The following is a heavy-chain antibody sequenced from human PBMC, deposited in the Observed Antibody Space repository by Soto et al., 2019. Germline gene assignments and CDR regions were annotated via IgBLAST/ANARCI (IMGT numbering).Heavy chain of an antibody. Sequence: GGSLRLSCAASGFTFSSYWMHWVRQAPGKGVVWVSRINSDGSSTSYADSVKGRFTISRDNAKNTLYLQLNSLRAEDMVVYYCARGYCSSTSCLFDHWGQGTLVTVSS. J-gene: IGHJ4*02. CDR1: GFTFSSYW. D-gene: IGHD2-2*01. CDR2: INSDGSST. CDR3: ARGYCSSTSCLFDH. V-gene: IGHV3-74*01.